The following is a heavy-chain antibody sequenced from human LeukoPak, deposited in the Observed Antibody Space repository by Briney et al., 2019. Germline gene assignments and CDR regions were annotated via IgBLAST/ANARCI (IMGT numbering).Heavy chain of an antibody. Sequence: ASVKVSCKASGYTFTGYYIHWVRQAPGRGLEWMGWINPNSGGTNYAQKFQGRVTMTRDTSISTAYMELSRLTSDDTALYYCARGVGVAQLAPNWGQETLVTVSS. D-gene: IGHD1-26*01. J-gene: IGHJ4*02. V-gene: IGHV1-2*02. CDR2: INPNSGGT. CDR3: ARGVGVAQLAPN. CDR1: GYTFTGYY.